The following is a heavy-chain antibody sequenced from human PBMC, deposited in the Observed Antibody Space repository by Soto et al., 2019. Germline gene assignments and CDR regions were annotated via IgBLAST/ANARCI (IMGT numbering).Heavy chain of an antibody. Sequence: QVQLVQSGAEVKKPGASVKVSCKASGYTFTGYYMHWVRQAPGQGLEWMGWINPNSGGTNYAQKFQGWVTMTRDTSISTAYMELSRLRSDDTAVYYCARYGGTYYFGLGDPDGMDVWGQGTTVTVSS. J-gene: IGHJ6*02. CDR3: ARYGGTYYFGLGDPDGMDV. D-gene: IGHD3-10*01. CDR2: INPNSGGT. CDR1: GYTFTGYY. V-gene: IGHV1-2*04.